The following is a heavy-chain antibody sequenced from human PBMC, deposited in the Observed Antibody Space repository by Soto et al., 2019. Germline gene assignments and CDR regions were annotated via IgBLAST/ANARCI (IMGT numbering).Heavy chain of an antibody. CDR1: GGSISSSGYY. D-gene: IGHD2-2*01. Sequence: QLQLQESGPGLVKPSETLSLTCTVSGGSISSSGYYWAWIRQPPEKGPEWVASIYYNGNTYYNPFLKSGLTISGDTYQNQFSLKLRSVTVADVAVYYCVRHDQGPAFDPWGQGTLVTVSS. CDR3: VRHDQGPAFDP. CDR2: IYYNGNT. V-gene: IGHV4-39*01. J-gene: IGHJ5*02.